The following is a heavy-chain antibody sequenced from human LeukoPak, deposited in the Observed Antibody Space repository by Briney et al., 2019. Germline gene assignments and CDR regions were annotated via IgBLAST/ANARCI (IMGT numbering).Heavy chain of an antibody. V-gene: IGHV3-21*01. Sequence: GGSLRLSCAASGFTFSSYSINWVRQAPGKGLEWVSSISSSSSYIYYADSVRGRFTISRDNAKNSLYLQMNSLRAEDTAVYYCARDRGAVAGTVWFDPWGQGTLVTVSS. CDR2: ISSSSSYI. J-gene: IGHJ5*02. CDR1: GFTFSSYS. D-gene: IGHD6-19*01. CDR3: ARDRGAVAGTVWFDP.